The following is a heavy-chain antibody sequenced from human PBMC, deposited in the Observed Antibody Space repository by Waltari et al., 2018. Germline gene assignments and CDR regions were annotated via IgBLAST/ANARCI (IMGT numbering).Heavy chain of an antibody. Sequence: EVQLLESGGGLVQPGGSLRLSCAASGFTFRNYGMGWVRQAPGKGLEWVSSISGGGGTTYYADSVQGRFTISRDNSKNTLYLQMNTLRAEDTAVYHCAAGGSGSAFEYWGQGTLVTVSS. CDR3: AAGGSGSAFEY. J-gene: IGHJ4*02. CDR1: GFTFRNYG. V-gene: IGHV3-23*01. CDR2: ISGGGGTT. D-gene: IGHD3-10*01.